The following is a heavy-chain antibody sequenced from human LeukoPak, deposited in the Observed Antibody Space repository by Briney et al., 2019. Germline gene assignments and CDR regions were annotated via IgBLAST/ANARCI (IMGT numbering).Heavy chain of an antibody. D-gene: IGHD6-13*01. CDR2: IYTSGST. J-gene: IGHJ5*02. Sequence: TLSLTCTVSGGSISSGSYYWSWIRQPAGKGLEWIGRIYTSGSTNYNPSLKRRVTISVDTSKNQFSLKVTSMTAADTGIYYCSRSLPGAVGAADLWGQGTLVTVSS. V-gene: IGHV4-61*02. CDR1: GGSISSGSYY. CDR3: SRSLPGAVGAADL.